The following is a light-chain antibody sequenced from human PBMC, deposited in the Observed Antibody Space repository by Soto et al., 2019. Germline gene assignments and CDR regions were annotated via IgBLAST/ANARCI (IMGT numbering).Light chain of an antibody. CDR1: SGHSTYA. V-gene: IGLV4-69*01. Sequence: QPVLTQSPSASASLGASVKLTCTLSSGHSTYAIAWHQQQPEKGPRYLMKLNSDGSHSKGDGIPDRFSGSSSGAERYLTISSLQSEDDADYYCQTWGTGLYVVFGGGTKLTVL. J-gene: IGLJ2*01. CDR2: LNSDGSH. CDR3: QTWGTGLYVV.